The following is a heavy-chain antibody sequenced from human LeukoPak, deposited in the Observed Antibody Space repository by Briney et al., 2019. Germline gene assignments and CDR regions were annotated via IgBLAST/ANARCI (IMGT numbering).Heavy chain of an antibody. CDR3: ARSNVPSKWWAYAMDV. V-gene: IGHV3-30-3*01. CDR1: GFSFDTFS. Sequence: GGSLRLSCSAFGFSFDTFSMHWVRQIPGKGLEWVAVISNDESKIYYAGSVKGRFTISRDSSRSTLYLQMDSLRPDDTAVYYCARSNVPSKWWAYAMDVWGQGTMVTVSS. D-gene: IGHD2-8*01. J-gene: IGHJ6*02. CDR2: ISNDESKI.